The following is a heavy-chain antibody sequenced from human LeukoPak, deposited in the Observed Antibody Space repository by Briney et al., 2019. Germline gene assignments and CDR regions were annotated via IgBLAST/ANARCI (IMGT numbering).Heavy chain of an antibody. V-gene: IGHV3-53*01. CDR1: GFTVSSSY. D-gene: IGHD6-19*01. CDR2: IYSDGST. J-gene: IGHJ4*02. CDR3: ARLKSSGWFDY. Sequence: GGSLRLSCAASGFTVSSSYMSWVCQAPGKGLEWVSVIYSDGSTYYADSVKGRFTISRDNSKNTLYLQMNSLRAEDTAVYYCARLKSSGWFDYWGQGTLVTVSS.